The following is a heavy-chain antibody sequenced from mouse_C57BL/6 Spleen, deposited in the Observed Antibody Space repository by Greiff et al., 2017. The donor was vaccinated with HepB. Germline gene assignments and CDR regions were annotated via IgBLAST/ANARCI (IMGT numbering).Heavy chain of an antibody. CDR1: GYTFTSYW. CDR2: INPSNGGT. J-gene: IGHJ1*03. Sequence: QVQLKQPGTELVKPGASVKLSCKASGYTFTSYWMHWVKQRPGQGLEWIGNINPSNGGTNYNEKFKSKATLTVDKSSSTAYMQLSSLTSEDSAVYYCARARYYDYDGEYFDVWGTGTTVTVSS. CDR3: ARARYYDYDGEYFDV. V-gene: IGHV1-53*01. D-gene: IGHD2-4*01.